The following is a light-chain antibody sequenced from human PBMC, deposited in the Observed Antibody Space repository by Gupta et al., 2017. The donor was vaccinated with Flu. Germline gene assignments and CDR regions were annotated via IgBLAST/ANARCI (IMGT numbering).Light chain of an antibody. CDR1: QSIDVY. J-gene: IGKJ2*01. CDR2: AAS. CDR3: QQSYSGPYT. Sequence: GDRVTITCRASQSIDVYVNWYQQKPGKAPKLLIYAASSLESGVPSRFSGSGSGTDSTLTISSLQPEDSAIYYCQQSYSGPYTFGQGTKV. V-gene: IGKV1-39*01.